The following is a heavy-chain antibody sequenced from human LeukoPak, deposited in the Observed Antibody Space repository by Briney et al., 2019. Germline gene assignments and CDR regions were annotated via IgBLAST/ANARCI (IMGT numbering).Heavy chain of an antibody. CDR1: GVSIISSIYY. CDR3: ARDGPGDVGFDY. J-gene: IGHJ4*02. V-gene: IGHV4-39*07. Sequence: SETLSLTCSVSGVSIISSIYYWGWIRQPPGKGLEWIGSLHYSGSTYIHPSLKSRVTISVDTSKNQFSLKLTSVTAADTAVYYCARDGPGDVGFDYWGQGTLVTVSS. D-gene: IGHD7-27*01. CDR2: LHYSGST.